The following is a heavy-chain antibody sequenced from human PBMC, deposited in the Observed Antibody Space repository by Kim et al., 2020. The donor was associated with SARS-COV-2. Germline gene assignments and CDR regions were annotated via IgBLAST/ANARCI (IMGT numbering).Heavy chain of an antibody. CDR3: ARGRYGSGTFDAFDI. D-gene: IGHD3-10*01. CDR1: GFTFSDYY. J-gene: IGHJ3*02. V-gene: IGHV3-11*05. CDR2: ISSSSSYT. Sequence: GGSLRLSCAASGFTFSDYYMSWIRQAPGKGLEWVSYISSSSSYTNYADSVKGRFTISRDNAKNSLYLQMNSLRAEDTAVYYCARGRYGSGTFDAFDIWGQGTMVTVSS.